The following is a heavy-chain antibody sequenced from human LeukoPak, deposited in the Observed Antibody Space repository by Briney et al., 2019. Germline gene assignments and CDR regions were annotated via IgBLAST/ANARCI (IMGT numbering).Heavy chain of an antibody. CDR2: INHSGST. D-gene: IGHD6-13*01. J-gene: IGHJ4*02. CDR1: GGSFSGYY. Sequence: PSETLSLTCAVYGGSFSGYYWSWIRQPPGKGLEWIGEINHSGSTNYNPSLKSRVTISVDTSKNQFSLKLSSVTAADTAVYYCARHSPAGGYSSSWYPTAYYFDYWGQGTLVTVSS. V-gene: IGHV4-34*01. CDR3: ARHSPAGGYSSSWYPTAYYFDY.